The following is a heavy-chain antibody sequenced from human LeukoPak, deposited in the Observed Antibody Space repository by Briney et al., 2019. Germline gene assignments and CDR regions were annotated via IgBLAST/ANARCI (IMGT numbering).Heavy chain of an antibody. D-gene: IGHD3-3*01. CDR1: GGSFSGYY. J-gene: IGHJ5*02. Sequence: SETLSLTCAVYGGSFSGYYWGWIRQPPGKGLGWIGEINHSGSTNYNPSLKSRVTISVDTSKNQFSLKLSSVTAADTAVYYCARGPGSYDFWTDNWFDPWGQGTLVTVSS. V-gene: IGHV4-34*01. CDR2: INHSGST. CDR3: ARGPGSYDFWTDNWFDP.